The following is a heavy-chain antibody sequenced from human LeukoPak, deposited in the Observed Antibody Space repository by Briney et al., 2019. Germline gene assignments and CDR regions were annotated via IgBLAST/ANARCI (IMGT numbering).Heavy chain of an antibody. Sequence: SETLSLTCTVSGGSISSYYWSWVRQPPGKGLEWIGYIYYSGSTNYNPSLKSRVTLSVDTSKNQFSLKLSSVTAADTAVYYCAREEGGWFDPWGQGTLVTVSS. CDR2: IYYSGST. CDR3: AREEGGWFDP. J-gene: IGHJ5*02. CDR1: GGSISSYY. D-gene: IGHD1-26*01. V-gene: IGHV4-59*01.